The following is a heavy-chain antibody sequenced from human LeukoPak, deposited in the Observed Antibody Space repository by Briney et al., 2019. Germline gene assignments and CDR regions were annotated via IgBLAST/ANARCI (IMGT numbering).Heavy chain of an antibody. CDR1: GFTFSTYW. J-gene: IGHJ4*02. Sequence: GGSLRLSCSASGFTFSTYWMSWVRQAPGKGLEWVANMRRDGNEIYYLDSVRGRFTISRDNAKNSLYLQMNSLRAEDTAVYYCARDPSYYDSSGPFDYWGQGTLVTASS. CDR3: ARDPSYYDSSGPFDY. V-gene: IGHV3-7*01. CDR2: MRRDGNEI. D-gene: IGHD3-22*01.